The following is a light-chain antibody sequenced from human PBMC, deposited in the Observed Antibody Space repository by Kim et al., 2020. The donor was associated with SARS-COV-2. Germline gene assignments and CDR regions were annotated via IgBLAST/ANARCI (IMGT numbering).Light chain of an antibody. V-gene: IGLV1-47*01. Sequence: QRVTISCSGSSSNIGSNYVYWYQQLPGTAPKLLIYRNNQRPSGVPDRFSGSKSGTSASLAISGLRSEDEADYYCAAWDDSLSGGVFGGGTQLT. J-gene: IGLJ3*02. CDR2: RNN. CDR3: AAWDDSLSGGV. CDR1: SSNIGSNY.